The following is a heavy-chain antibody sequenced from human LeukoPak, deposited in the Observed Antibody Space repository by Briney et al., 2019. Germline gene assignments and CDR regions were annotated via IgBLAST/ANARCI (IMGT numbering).Heavy chain of an antibody. D-gene: IGHD1-1*01. Sequence: GGSLRLSCAASGFNFSNYGIHWVRQAPGKGLEGVAVISYDGGVEFYADSVRGRFTISRDNSKNTLYLQMNSLRGEDTAVYYCAKRFNLEVASNNGMDVWGQGTTVIVSS. CDR3: AKRFNLEVASNNGMDV. J-gene: IGHJ6*02. V-gene: IGHV3-30*18. CDR2: ISYDGGVE. CDR1: GFNFSNYG.